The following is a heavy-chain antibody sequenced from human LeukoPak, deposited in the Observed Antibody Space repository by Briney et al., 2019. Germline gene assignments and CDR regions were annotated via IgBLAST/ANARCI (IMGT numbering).Heavy chain of an antibody. V-gene: IGHV2-5*01. CDR2: IYWNDDK. CDR1: GFSLSTSGVG. J-gene: IGHJ4*02. CDR3: AHVSGIAAAGNFDY. Sequence: SGPTLLNPPQTLTLTCTFSGFSLSTSGVGVGWIRQPPGKALEWLTLIYWNDDKRYSPSLKSRLTITKDTSKNQVVLTMTNMDPVDTATYYCAHVSGIAAAGNFDYWGQGTLVTVSS. D-gene: IGHD6-13*01.